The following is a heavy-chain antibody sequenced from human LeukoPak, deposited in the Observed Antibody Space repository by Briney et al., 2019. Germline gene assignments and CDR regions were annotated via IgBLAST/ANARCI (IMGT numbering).Heavy chain of an antibody. J-gene: IGHJ3*02. CDR1: GFTFSSYS. Sequence: GGSLRLSCAASGFTFSSYSMNWARQAPGKGLEWVSYISSSSSTIYYADSVKGRFTISRDNAKNSLYPQMNSLRDEDTAVYYCARDGMVRGVIIWDAFDIWGQGTMVTVSS. CDR3: ARDGMVRGVIIWDAFDI. CDR2: ISSSSSTI. V-gene: IGHV3-48*02. D-gene: IGHD3-10*01.